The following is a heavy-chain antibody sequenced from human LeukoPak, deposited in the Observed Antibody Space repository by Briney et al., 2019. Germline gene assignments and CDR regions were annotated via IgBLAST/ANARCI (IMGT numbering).Heavy chain of an antibody. CDR3: ARDNYYDSSGPNWFDP. V-gene: IGHV3-30-3*01. J-gene: IGHJ5*02. D-gene: IGHD3-22*01. CDR2: ISYDGSNK. CDR1: GFTFSSYA. Sequence: GGSLRLSCAASGFTFSSYAMHWVRQAPGKGLEGVAVISYDGSNKYYADSVKGRFTISRDNSKNTLYLQMNSLRAEDTAVYYCARDNYYDSSGPNWFDPWGQGTLVTVSS.